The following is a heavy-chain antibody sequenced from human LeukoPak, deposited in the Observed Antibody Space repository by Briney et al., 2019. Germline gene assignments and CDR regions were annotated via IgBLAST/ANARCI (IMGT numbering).Heavy chain of an antibody. V-gene: IGHV1-2*02. Sequence: ASVKVSCKASGYTFTSYGISWVRQAPGQGLEWMGWINPNSDGTNYAQKFQGRVTMTRDTSISTAYMDLSRLRSDDTAVYYCARIPDILTDFDYWGQGTLVTVSS. CDR3: ARIPDILTDFDY. CDR2: INPNSDGT. J-gene: IGHJ4*02. D-gene: IGHD3-9*01. CDR1: GYTFTSYG.